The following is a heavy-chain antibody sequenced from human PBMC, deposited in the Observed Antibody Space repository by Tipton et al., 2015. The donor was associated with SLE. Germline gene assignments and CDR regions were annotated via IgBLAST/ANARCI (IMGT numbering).Heavy chain of an antibody. Sequence: QSGPEVKKPGESLTISCKASGYNFPNYWIGWVRQMPGKGLEWMGISHPGDSDTRYSPSFQGQVTISADKSITTAFLQWSRLKASDSAMYYCAKGTAAGGFGYWGQGTLVTVPS. V-gene: IGHV5-51*03. CDR2: SHPGDSDT. D-gene: IGHD6-13*01. CDR1: GYNFPNYW. CDR3: AKGTAAGGFGY. J-gene: IGHJ4*02.